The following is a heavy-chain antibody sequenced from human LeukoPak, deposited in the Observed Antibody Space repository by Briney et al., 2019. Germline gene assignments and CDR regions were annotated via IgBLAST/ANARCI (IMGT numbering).Heavy chain of an antibody. CDR3: ARMNPPA. CDR2: IYSSGST. Sequence: SETLSLTCSVSGGSISSYYWSWIRQPAGKGLEWIGRIYSSGSTDYNPSLKSRVTVSVDTSKNQFSLKLTSVTAGDTAVYYCARMNPPAWGQGNLVTVSS. V-gene: IGHV4-4*07. D-gene: IGHD1-14*01. CDR1: GGSISSYY. J-gene: IGHJ5*02.